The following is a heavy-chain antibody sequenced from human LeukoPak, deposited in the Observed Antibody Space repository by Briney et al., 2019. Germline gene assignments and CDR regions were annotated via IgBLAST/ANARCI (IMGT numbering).Heavy chain of an antibody. V-gene: IGHV1-18*01. CDR2: ISPHSHTT. Sequence: ASVKLSCKASGYTFTNYFISWVRQAPGRGLEWVGWISPHSHTTHYAEKVQGRVTMTTDTSTTTVYMELRSLRSDDTAVYFCARGQSMYYWGQGTPVTVSS. D-gene: IGHD2-8*01. CDR3: ARGQSMYY. J-gene: IGHJ4*02. CDR1: GYTFTNYF.